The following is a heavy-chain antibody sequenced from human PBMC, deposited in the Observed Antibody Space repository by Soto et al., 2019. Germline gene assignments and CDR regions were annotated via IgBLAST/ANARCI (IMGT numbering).Heavy chain of an antibody. Sequence: QVQLVESGGGVVQPGGSLRLSCEVSGFTFSIYGVQWVRQAPGKGLECVAGISYDGSNKYYVDSVKGRFTISRDNVKNSLFLQMNSLRAEDTAFYFCARDSGIVAAGRFSFDPRGQGTLVTVSS. CDR2: ISYDGSNK. J-gene: IGHJ5*02. CDR3: ARDSGIVAAGRFSFDP. D-gene: IGHD6-13*01. CDR1: GFTFSIYG. V-gene: IGHV3-30*03.